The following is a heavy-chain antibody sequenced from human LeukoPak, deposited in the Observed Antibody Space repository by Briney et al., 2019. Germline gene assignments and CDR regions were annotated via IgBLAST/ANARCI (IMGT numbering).Heavy chain of an antibody. V-gene: IGHV1-69*06. CDR3: ARDLSAAYPPRLDP. J-gene: IGHJ5*02. CDR2: IIPIFGTA. CDR1: GGTFSSYA. Sequence: SVKVSCKASGGTFSSYAISWVRQAPGQGLEWMGGIIPIFGTANYAQKFQGRATITADKSTSTAYMELSSLRSEDTAVYYCARDLSAAYPPRLDPWGQGTLVTVSS. D-gene: IGHD6-13*01.